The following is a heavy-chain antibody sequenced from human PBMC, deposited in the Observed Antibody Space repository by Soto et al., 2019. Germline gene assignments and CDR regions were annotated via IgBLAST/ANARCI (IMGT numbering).Heavy chain of an antibody. V-gene: IGHV1-69*06. Sequence: ASVKVSCKASGGTFSSYAISWLRQAPGQGLEWMGGIIPIFGTANYAQKFQGRVTITADKSTSTAYMELSSLRSEDTAVYYCACRITMVRGVINPKAYYYYYGMDVWGQGTTVTVSS. J-gene: IGHJ6*02. CDR1: GGTFSSYA. CDR2: IIPIFGTA. D-gene: IGHD3-10*01. CDR3: ACRITMVRGVINPKAYYYYYGMDV.